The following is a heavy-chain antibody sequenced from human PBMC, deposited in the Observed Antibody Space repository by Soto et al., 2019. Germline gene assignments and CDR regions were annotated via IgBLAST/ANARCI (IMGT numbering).Heavy chain of an antibody. CDR3: ATTPRIAAAAADY. V-gene: IGHV1-3*01. Sequence: GASGKVTCKASCCTFTKYAMDCGRPAPGQRLEWMGWINAGNGNTKYSQKFQGRVTITRDTSASTAYMELSSLRAEDTAVYYCATTPRIAAAAADYWGQGTLVTVSS. D-gene: IGHD6-13*01. CDR1: CCTFTKYA. CDR2: INAGNGNT. J-gene: IGHJ4*02.